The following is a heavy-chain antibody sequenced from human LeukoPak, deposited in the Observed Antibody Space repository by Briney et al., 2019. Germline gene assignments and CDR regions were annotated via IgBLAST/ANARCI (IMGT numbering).Heavy chain of an antibody. Sequence: GASVKVSCKASGGTFSSYAISWVRQAPGQGLEWMGGIIPIFGTANYAQKFQGRVTITTDESTSTAYMELSSLRSEDTAVYYCAREPPGYSSSWYRNSVAFDIWGQGTMVTVSS. D-gene: IGHD6-13*01. CDR3: AREPPGYSSSWYRNSVAFDI. CDR2: IIPIFGTA. V-gene: IGHV1-69*05. J-gene: IGHJ3*02. CDR1: GGTFSSYA.